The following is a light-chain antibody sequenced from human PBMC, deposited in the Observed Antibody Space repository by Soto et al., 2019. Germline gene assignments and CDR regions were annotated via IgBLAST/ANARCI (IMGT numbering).Light chain of an antibody. Sequence: EIVLTQSPGTLSLSPGERATLSCRASQSVSSSYFAWYQQKPGQAPRLLIYGASSRATGIPDRFSGSGSGTDFTRSIITLEPEDFAVYYCQQYGGSPYIFGQWTKLEIK. J-gene: IGKJ2*01. V-gene: IGKV3-20*01. CDR2: GAS. CDR1: QSVSSSY. CDR3: QQYGGSPYI.